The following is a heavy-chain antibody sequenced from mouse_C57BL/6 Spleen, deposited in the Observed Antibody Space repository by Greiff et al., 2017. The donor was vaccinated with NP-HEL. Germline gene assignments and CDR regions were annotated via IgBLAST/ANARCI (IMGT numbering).Heavy chain of an antibody. CDR1: GYTFTDYY. CDR3: ARMDYGSSYGYWYFDV. Sequence: VQLQQSGAELVRPGASVKLSCKASGYTFTDYYINWVKQRPGQGLEWIARIYPGSGNTYYNEKFKGKATLTAEKSSSTAYMQLSSLTSEDSAVYFCARMDYGSSYGYWYFDVWGTGTTVTVSS. D-gene: IGHD1-1*01. CDR2: IYPGSGNT. J-gene: IGHJ1*03. V-gene: IGHV1-76*01.